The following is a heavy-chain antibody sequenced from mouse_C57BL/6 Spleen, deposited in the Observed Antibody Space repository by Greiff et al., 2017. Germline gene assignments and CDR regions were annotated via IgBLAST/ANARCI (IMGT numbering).Heavy chain of an antibody. J-gene: IGHJ2*01. CDR1: GYTFTSYW. Sequence: QVQLQQPGAELVRPGSSVKLSCKASGYTFTSYWMDWAKQRPGQGLEWIGNIYPSDSETHYNQKFKDKATLTVDKSSSTAYMQLSSLTSEDSAVYYCARKGAYDGYFDYWGQGTTLTVSS. D-gene: IGHD2-3*01. V-gene: IGHV1-61*01. CDR2: IYPSDSET. CDR3: ARKGAYDGYFDY.